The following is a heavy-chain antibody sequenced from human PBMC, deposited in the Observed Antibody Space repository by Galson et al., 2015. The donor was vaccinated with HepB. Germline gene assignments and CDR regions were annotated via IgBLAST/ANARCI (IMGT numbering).Heavy chain of an antibody. CDR1: GFTFSDYY. CDR3: ARGERGDYNYMDV. CDR2: ISSSGSTI. J-gene: IGHJ6*03. V-gene: IGHV3-11*01. Sequence: SLRLSCAASGFTFSDYYVSWIRQAPGKGLEWVSYISSSGSTIYYADSVKGRFTISRDNAKNSLYLQMNSLRAEDTAVYYCARGERGDYNYMDVWGKGTTVTVSS. D-gene: IGHD1-1*01.